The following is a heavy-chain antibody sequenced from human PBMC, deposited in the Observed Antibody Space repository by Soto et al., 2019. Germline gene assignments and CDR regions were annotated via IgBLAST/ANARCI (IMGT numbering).Heavy chain of an antibody. D-gene: IGHD3-10*01. Sequence: QVQLQESGPGLVKPSQTLSLTCTVSGGSISSGGYYWSWIRQHPGKGLEWIGNIYYSGSTSYNPALRRGVIISVDKSKNQFSVKLSSMTAADTAVYYCARGRECSRCMDVWCQGTTVTVSS. CDR1: GGSISSGGYY. CDR3: ARGRECSRCMDV. V-gene: IGHV4-31*02. J-gene: IGHJ6*02. CDR2: IYYSGST.